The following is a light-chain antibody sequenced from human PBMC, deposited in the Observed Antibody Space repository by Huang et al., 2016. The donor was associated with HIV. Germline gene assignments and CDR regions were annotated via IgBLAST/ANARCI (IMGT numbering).Light chain of an antibody. V-gene: IGKV3-20*01. J-gene: IGKJ2*03. CDR3: QQFGSSPPYS. CDR2: GAS. Sequence: EIVLTQSPDTLSLSPGERATVSCSGSQSVTRNYLAWYQQRPGQAPKLLIYGASTRATGIPDRYSGSGSGTDFTLTISRLAPEDFAVYYCQQFGSSPPYSFGQGTKLEIK. CDR1: QSVTRNY.